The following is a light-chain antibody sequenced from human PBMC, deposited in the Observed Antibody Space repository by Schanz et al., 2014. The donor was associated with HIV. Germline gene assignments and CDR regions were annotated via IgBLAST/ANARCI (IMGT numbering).Light chain of an antibody. Sequence: QSVLTQPASVSGSPGQSITIYCSGTSRDVGGHNYVSWYQQYPGKVPKLIIYDVNNRPSGISDRFSASKSGNTASLTISGLQAEDEGDYYCSSYTSTNTLVVFGGGTKLTVL. CDR3: SSYTSTNTLVV. J-gene: IGLJ2*01. CDR1: SRDVGGHNY. CDR2: DVN. V-gene: IGLV2-14*03.